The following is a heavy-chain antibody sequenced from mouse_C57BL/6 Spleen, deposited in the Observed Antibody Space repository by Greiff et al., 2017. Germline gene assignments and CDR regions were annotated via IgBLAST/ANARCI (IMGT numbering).Heavy chain of an antibody. V-gene: IGHV5-17*01. D-gene: IGHD2-4*01. CDR3: SRGYEYCPHYYAMDY. CDR2: ISSGSSTI. CDR1: GFTFSDYG. Sequence: EVQLVESGGGLVKPGGSLKLSCAASGFTFSDYGMHWVRQAPEKGLEWVAYISSGSSTIYYADTVKGRFTISRDNAKNTLFLQMTSLRSEDTAMYYCSRGYEYCPHYYAMDYWGQGTSVTVSA. J-gene: IGHJ4*01.